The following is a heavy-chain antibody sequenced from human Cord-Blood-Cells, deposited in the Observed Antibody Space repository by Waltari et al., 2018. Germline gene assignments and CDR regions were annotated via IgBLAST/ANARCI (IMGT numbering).Heavy chain of an antibody. J-gene: IGHJ4*02. D-gene: IGHD2-2*01. CDR3: ARGGIVVVPAAIYTFDY. CDR2: INHSGNT. Sequence: QVQLQQWGAGLLKPSETLSLTCAVYGGSFSGYYWSWIRQPPGQGLEWIGEINHSGNTNYNPSLKSRVTISVDTSKNQFSLKLSSVTAADTAVYYCARGGIVVVPAAIYTFDYWGQGTLVTVSS. V-gene: IGHV4-34*01. CDR1: GGSFSGYY.